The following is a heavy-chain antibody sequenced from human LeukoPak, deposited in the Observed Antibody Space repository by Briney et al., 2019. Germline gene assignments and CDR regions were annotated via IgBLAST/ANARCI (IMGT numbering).Heavy chain of an antibody. CDR2: IYYSGST. D-gene: IGHD2-15*01. J-gene: IGHJ4*02. V-gene: IGHV4-59*12. CDR3: ARIRDIVVVVADY. Sequence: SETLSLTCTVSGGSISSYYWSWIRQPPGKGLEWIGSIYYSGSTYYNPSLKSRVTISVDTSKNQFSLKLSSVTAADTAVYYCARIRDIVVVVADYWGQGTLVTVSS. CDR1: GGSISSYY.